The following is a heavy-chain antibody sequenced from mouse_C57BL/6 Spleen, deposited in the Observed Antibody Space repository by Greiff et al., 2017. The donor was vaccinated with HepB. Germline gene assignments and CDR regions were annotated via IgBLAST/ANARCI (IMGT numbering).Heavy chain of an antibody. V-gene: IGHV5-4*01. CDR1: GFTFSSYA. D-gene: IGHD2-4*01. Sequence: EVQGVESGGGLVKPGGSLKLSCAASGFTFSSYAMSWVRQTPEKRLEWVATISDGGSYTYYPDNVKGRFTISRDNAKNNLYLQMSHLKSEDTAMYYCARDRRYDYDEVDYWGQGTSVTVSS. CDR3: ARDRRYDYDEVDY. J-gene: IGHJ4*01. CDR2: ISDGGSYT.